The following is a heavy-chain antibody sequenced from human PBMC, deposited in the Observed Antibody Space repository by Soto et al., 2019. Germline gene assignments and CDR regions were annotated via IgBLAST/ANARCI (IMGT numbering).Heavy chain of an antibody. Sequence: PXQTRSLTWAISGYSVSSNSAAWNLIRQSPSRGLEWLGRTYYRSKWYNDYAVSVKSRITINPDTSKNQFSLQLNSVTPEDTAVYYCARDKYYYDSSGYYYVVFAFDYWGQGTLVTVSS. V-gene: IGHV6-1*01. J-gene: IGHJ4*02. D-gene: IGHD3-22*01. CDR2: TYYRSKWYN. CDR1: GYSVSSNSAA. CDR3: ARDKYYYDSSGYYYVVFAFDY.